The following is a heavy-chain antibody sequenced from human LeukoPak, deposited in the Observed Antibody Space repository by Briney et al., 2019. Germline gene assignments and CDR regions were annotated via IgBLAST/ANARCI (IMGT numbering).Heavy chain of an antibody. J-gene: IGHJ4*02. CDR1: GGSFSGYY. CDR2: IYHSGST. Sequence: SETLSLTCAVYGGSFSGYYWSWIRQPPGKGLEWIGYIYHSGSTYYNPSLKSRDTISVDRSKNQFSLKLSSVTAADTAVYYCARGDTSRLDYWGQGTLVTVSS. CDR3: ARGDTSRLDY. D-gene: IGHD2-2*01. V-gene: IGHV4-34*01.